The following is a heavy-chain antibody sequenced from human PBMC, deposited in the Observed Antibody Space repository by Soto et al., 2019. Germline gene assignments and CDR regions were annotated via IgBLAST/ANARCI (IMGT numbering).Heavy chain of an antibody. CDR2: INHSGTT. CDR3: ARGITFGGVISDD. D-gene: IGHD3-16*02. Sequence: QVQLQESGPGLVKPSGTLSLTCAVSNGSISNNDWWSWVRQPPGKGLEWIGEINHSGTTNYNPSLKSRVTILVDKSKNQFSLKLTSVTAADTAVYYCARGITFGGVISDDWGQGTLVTVSS. CDR1: NGSISNNDW. J-gene: IGHJ4*02. V-gene: IGHV4-4*02.